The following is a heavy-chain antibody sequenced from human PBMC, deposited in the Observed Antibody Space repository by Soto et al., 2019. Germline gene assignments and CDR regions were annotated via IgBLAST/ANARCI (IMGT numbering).Heavy chain of an antibody. V-gene: IGHV1-18*01. D-gene: IGHD3-10*01. J-gene: IGHJ4*02. CDR1: GYTFTYYG. Sequence: ASVKVSCKASGYTFTYYGITWVRQAPGQGLEWMGGISAYKGDTIYAQKFQGRVAMTIDTSTSTAYMDLRSPTSDDTAVYYCARYSVGGTCHFCSDYWGQGTLVTVSS. CDR3: ARYSVGGTCHFCSDY. CDR2: ISAYKGDT.